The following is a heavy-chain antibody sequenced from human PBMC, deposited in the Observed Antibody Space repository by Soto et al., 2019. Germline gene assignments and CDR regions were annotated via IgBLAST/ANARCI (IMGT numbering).Heavy chain of an antibody. CDR1: GGSISSGGYY. J-gene: IGHJ6*02. V-gene: IGHV4-31*03. CDR2: IYYSGST. CDR3: ARGLSGWFGELSLLYYYYGMDV. D-gene: IGHD3-10*01. Sequence: QVQLQESGPGLVKPSQTLSLTCTVSGGSISSGGYYWSWIRQHPGKGLEWIGYIYYSGSTYYNPSLKSRVTISVDTSKNQFSLKLSSVTAADTAVYYCARGLSGWFGELSLLYYYYGMDVWGQGTTVTVSS.